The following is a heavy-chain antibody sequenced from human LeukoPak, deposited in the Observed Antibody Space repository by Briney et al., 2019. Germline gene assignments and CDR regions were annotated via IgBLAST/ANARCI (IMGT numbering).Heavy chain of an antibody. Sequence: PGGSLRLPCAASGFTFDDYAMHWVRQAPGKGLEWVSGISWNSGSIGYADSVKGRFTISRDNAKNSLYLQMNSLRAEDTALYYCAKDRGPYYDILTGYRGLDPWGQGTLVTVSS. CDR2: ISWNSGSI. V-gene: IGHV3-9*01. D-gene: IGHD3-9*01. J-gene: IGHJ5*02. CDR1: GFTFDDYA. CDR3: AKDRGPYYDILTGYRGLDP.